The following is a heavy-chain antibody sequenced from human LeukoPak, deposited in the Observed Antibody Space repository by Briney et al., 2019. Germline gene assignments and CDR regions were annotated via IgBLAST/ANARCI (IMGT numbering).Heavy chain of an antibody. Sequence: SETLSLTCAVYGGSFSGYYWSWIRQPPGKGLEWIGEINHSGSTDNNPSLKSRVTISVDTSKNQFSLKLSSVTAADTAVYYCARGGFGSGWSYFDYWGQGTLVTVSS. CDR2: INHSGST. CDR3: ARGGFGSGWSYFDY. V-gene: IGHV4-34*01. J-gene: IGHJ4*02. CDR1: GGSFSGYY. D-gene: IGHD6-19*01.